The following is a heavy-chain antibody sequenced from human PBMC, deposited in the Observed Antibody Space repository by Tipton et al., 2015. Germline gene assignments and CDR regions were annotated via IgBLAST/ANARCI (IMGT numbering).Heavy chain of an antibody. J-gene: IGHJ5*02. CDR2: INPDGSYT. V-gene: IGHV5-10-1*01. Sequence: QLVQSGAEVKKPGESLRISCLGSGYSFTGYWISWVRQMPGKGLEWMGRINPDGSYTNYSPSFQGHVTISADKSTSTAYLRWSSLKASDTAMYYCARHGAPIVSTNWFDPWGQGTLVTVSS. D-gene: IGHD3-16*02. CDR3: ARHGAPIVSTNWFDP. CDR1: GYSFTGYW.